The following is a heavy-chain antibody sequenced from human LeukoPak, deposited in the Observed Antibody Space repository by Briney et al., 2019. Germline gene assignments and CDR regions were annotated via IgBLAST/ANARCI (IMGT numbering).Heavy chain of an antibody. CDR3: ARGELYYYDSSVPPYFDY. V-gene: IGHV1-2*02. J-gene: IGHJ4*02. Sequence: GASVQVSCKASGGTFSNYAISWVRQAPGQGLEWMGWINPNSGGTNYAQKFQGRVTMTRDTSISTAYMELSRLRSDDTAVYYCARGELYYYDSSVPPYFDYWGQGTLVTVSS. CDR1: GGTFSNYA. D-gene: IGHD3-22*01. CDR2: INPNSGGT.